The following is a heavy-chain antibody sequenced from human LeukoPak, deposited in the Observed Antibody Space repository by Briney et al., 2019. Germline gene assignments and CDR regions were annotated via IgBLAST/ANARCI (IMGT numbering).Heavy chain of an antibody. Sequence: PGGSLRLSCAASGFTFSSYGMHWVRQAPGKGLEWVAVIWYDGSNKYYADSVKGRFTISRDNSKNTLYLQMNSLRAEDTAVYYCAKDDGVPSGYYYFMFDYWGQGTLVTVSS. J-gene: IGHJ4*02. CDR3: AKDDGVPSGYYYFMFDY. V-gene: IGHV3-33*06. CDR2: IWYDGSNK. CDR1: GFTFSSYG. D-gene: IGHD3-22*01.